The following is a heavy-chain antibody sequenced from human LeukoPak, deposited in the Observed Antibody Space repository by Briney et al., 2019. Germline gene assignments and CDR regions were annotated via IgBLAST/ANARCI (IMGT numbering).Heavy chain of an antibody. J-gene: IGHJ4*02. V-gene: IGHV4-59*08. Sequence: SETLSLTCTVSGGSISSYYWSWIRQPPGKGLEWIWYIYYSGSTNYNPSLKSRVTISVDTSKNQFSLKLSSVTAADTAVYYCARRAMTSMVRGVSEYYFDYWGQGTLVTVSS. D-gene: IGHD3-10*01. CDR2: IYYSGST. CDR1: GGSISSYY. CDR3: ARRAMTSMVRGVSEYYFDY.